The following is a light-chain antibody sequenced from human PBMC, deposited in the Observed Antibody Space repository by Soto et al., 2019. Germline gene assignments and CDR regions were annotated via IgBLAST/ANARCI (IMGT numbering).Light chain of an antibody. CDR2: DVT. V-gene: IGLV2-14*03. CDR1: SGDIGGYNY. Sequence: QSVLTQPASVSGSPGQSITISCAGTSGDIGGYNYVSWYQQHPGKAPKLIIFDVTDRPSGVSDRFSGSKSGNTASLTISELRPGDEADYYCSSFTGSFTHVFGTGTKVTVL. CDR3: SSFTGSFTHV. J-gene: IGLJ1*01.